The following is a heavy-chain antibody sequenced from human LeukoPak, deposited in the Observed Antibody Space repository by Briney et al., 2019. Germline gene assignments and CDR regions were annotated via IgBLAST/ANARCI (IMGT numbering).Heavy chain of an antibody. CDR1: GGSFSGYY. Sequence: SETPSLTCAVYGGSFSGYYWSWIRQPPGKGLEWIGEINHSGSTNYNPSLKSRVTISVDTSKNQFSLKLSSVTAADTAVYYCARTGHYYDSSGYPANAFDIWGQGTMVTVSS. V-gene: IGHV4-34*01. D-gene: IGHD3-22*01. CDR2: INHSGST. CDR3: ARTGHYYDSSGYPANAFDI. J-gene: IGHJ3*02.